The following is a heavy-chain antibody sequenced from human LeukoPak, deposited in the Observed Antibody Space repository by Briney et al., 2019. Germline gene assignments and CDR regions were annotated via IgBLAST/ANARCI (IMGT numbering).Heavy chain of an antibody. J-gene: IGHJ6*02. CDR3: ARGGYASSWYHYSGMDF. Sequence: PGGSLRLSCAASGFTISSKYMSWVRQAPGKGLEWVSVIYSGGSTYYAPSVRGRFTISRHNSKNTLYLQMTSLRAEDTAVYYCARGGYASSWYHYSGMDFWGQGTTVTVS. CDR2: IYSGGST. CDR1: GFTISSKY. D-gene: IGHD6-13*01. V-gene: IGHV3-53*04.